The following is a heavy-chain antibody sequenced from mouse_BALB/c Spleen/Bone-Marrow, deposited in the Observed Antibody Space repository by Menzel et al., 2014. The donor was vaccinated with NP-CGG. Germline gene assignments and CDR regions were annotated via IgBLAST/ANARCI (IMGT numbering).Heavy chain of an antibody. V-gene: IGHV2-6*02. D-gene: IGHD4-1*01. CDR3: ARTGTRYAMDY. J-gene: IGHJ4*01. Sequence: VKLVESGPGLVAPSQSLSITCTVSGFSLTNYGLHWVRQPPGKGLEWLVVIWSDGSTTYNSALKSRLSINKDNSKSXVFLKMNSLQTDDTAIYYCARTGTRYAMDYWGQGTSVTVSS. CDR1: GFSLTNYG. CDR2: IWSDGST.